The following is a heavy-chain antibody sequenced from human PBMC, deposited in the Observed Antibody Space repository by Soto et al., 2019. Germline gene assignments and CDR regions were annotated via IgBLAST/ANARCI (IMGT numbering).Heavy chain of an antibody. CDR2: ISSSGSTI. CDR3: ARAASPVVVVAATHWFDP. V-gene: IGHV3-11*01. CDR1: GFTFSDYY. Sequence: LSCAASGFTFSDYYMSWIRQAPGKGLEWVSYISSSGSTIYYADSVKGRFTISRDNAKNSLYLQMNSLRAEDTAVYYCARAASPVVVVAATHWFDPWGQGTLVTVSS. J-gene: IGHJ5*02. D-gene: IGHD2-15*01.